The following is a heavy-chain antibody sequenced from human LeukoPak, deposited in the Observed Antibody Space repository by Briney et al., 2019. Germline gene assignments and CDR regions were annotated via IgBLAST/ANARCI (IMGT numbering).Heavy chain of an antibody. D-gene: IGHD5-18*01. CDR3: ASVDTAMVTDY. J-gene: IGHJ4*02. CDR2: IYYSGST. Sequence: SETLSLTCTVSGGSISSYYWSWIRQPPGKGLEWIGYIYYSGSTNYNPSLKSRVTISVDTSKNQFSLKLSSVTAAATAVYYCASVDTAMVTDYWGQGTLVTVSS. CDR1: GGSISSYY. V-gene: IGHV4-59*01.